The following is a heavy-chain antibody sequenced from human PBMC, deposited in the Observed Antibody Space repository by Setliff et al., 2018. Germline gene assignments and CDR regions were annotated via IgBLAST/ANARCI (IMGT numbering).Heavy chain of an antibody. CDR1: GFNFRNSA. V-gene: IGHV3-21*05. CDR3: ARDSYTSPDY. Sequence: PGGSLRLSCAASGFNFRNSAMNWVRQAPGKGLEWTSYININVDSIYYADSVEGRFTISRDNAKNTLYLQMNSLGAEDTAVYYCARDSYTSPDYWGQGTLVTVSS. D-gene: IGHD6-13*01. CDR2: ININVDSI. J-gene: IGHJ4*02.